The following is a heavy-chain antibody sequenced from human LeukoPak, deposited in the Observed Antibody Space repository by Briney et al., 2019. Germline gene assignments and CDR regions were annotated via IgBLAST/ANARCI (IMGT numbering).Heavy chain of an antibody. CDR3: AKGDCSGGSCYNFDY. V-gene: IGHV3-23*01. CDR2: ISGSGGST. Sequence: GGSLRLSCAASGFTFSRYAMSCVRQAPGKGLEWVSAISGSGGSTYYADSVKGRFTISRDNSKNTLYLQMNSLRAEDTAVYYCAKGDCSGGSCYNFDYWGQGTLVTVSS. D-gene: IGHD2-15*01. CDR1: GFTFSRYA. J-gene: IGHJ4*02.